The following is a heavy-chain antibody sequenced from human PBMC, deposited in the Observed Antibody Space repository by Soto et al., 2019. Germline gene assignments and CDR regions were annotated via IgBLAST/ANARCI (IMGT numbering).Heavy chain of an antibody. V-gene: IGHV1-18*01. J-gene: IGHJ4*02. CDR1: GYTFTNYG. CDR3: AREVAARGGEFDY. Sequence: QVQLVQSGAEVKKPGASVKVSCKASGYTFTNYGISWVRQAPGQGLEWMGWISADNGNTNYAQKLQGRVTMTTDTSTSTGDRGLRSLRSDATARYYFAREVAARGGEFDYWGQGTLVTVSS. CDR2: ISADNGNT. D-gene: IGHD6-13*01.